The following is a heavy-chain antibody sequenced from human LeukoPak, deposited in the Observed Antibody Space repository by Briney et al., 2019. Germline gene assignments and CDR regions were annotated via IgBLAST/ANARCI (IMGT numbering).Heavy chain of an antibody. CDR1: GFTFSSYA. J-gene: IGHJ6*03. CDR3: ARDGRCSGGSCYKGYYNYYMDV. Sequence: GGSLRLSCAASGFTFSSYAMSWVRQAPGKGLEWVSAISGSGGSTYYADSVKGRFTISRDNAKNSLYLQMNSLRAEDTAVYYCARDGRCSGGSCYKGYYNYYMDVWGKGTTVTVSS. V-gene: IGHV3-23*01. CDR2: ISGSGGST. D-gene: IGHD2-15*01.